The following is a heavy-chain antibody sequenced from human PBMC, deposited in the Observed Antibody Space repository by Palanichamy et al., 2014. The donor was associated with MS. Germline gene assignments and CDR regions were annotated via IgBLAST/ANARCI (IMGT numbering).Heavy chain of an antibody. J-gene: IGHJ4*02. Sequence: QVQLVESGGGVVQPGRSLRLSCAASGFTFSRFGMHWVRQTPGKGLEWVALIWYDGSKTNYADSVEGRFTISRDNSQSTLYLQMNSLRVEDTGVYFCVRDNWIVSSITTFDYWGQGSLVTVSS. D-gene: IGHD5/OR15-5a*01. V-gene: IGHV3-33*08. CDR1: GFTFSRFG. CDR2: IWYDGSKT. CDR3: VRDNWIVSSITTFDY.